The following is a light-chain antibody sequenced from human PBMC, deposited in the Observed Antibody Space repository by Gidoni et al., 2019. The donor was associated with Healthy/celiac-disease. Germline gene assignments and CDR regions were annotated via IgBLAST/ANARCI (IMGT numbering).Light chain of an antibody. CDR3: QQYGSSPLT. J-gene: IGKJ4*01. Sequence: IVFTQSRGTLPLSPGERATLSCRDSHSVSSSYLAWYQQKPGQAPRLLIYGASSRATGIPDRFSGSGSGTDFTLTISRLEPEDFAVYYCQQYGSSPLTFGGGTKVEIK. V-gene: IGKV3-20*01. CDR2: GAS. CDR1: HSVSSSY.